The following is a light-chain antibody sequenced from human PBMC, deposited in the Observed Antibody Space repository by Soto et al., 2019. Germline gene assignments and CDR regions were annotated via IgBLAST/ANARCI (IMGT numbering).Light chain of an antibody. V-gene: IGLV2-14*02. CDR3: ATWGGSLPGEV. J-gene: IGLJ2*01. CDR2: DNN. CDR1: SSDVGSYNL. Sequence: QSALTQPASVSGSPGQSITISCTGTSSDVGSYNLVSWYQQHPGKAPKLMIYDNNKRPSGIPDRFSGSKSGTSGTLDITGLQTGDEADYYCATWGGSLPGEVFGGGTKLTVL.